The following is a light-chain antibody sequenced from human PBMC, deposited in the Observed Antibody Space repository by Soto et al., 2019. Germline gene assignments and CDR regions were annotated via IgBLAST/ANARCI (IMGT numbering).Light chain of an antibody. CDR3: QQRTNLSYT. V-gene: IGKV3-11*01. Sequence: EIVLTQSPATLSFSPGERATLSCRASQSLSSYLAWYQQKPGQAPRLLIYDASNRATGIPVRFRGSGSGTDFTLTISSLEPEDFAVYYCQQRTNLSYTFGQGTKLEIK. CDR1: QSLSSY. CDR2: DAS. J-gene: IGKJ2*01.